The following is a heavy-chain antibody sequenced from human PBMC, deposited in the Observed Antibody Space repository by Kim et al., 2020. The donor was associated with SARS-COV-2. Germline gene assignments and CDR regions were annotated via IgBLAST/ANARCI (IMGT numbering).Heavy chain of an antibody. CDR3: ARDCSSTSCYTNTLDPPAGDHYYYYGMDV. CDR1: GGTFSSYA. Sequence: SVKVSCKPSGGTFSSYAISWVRQAPGQGLEWMGGIIPIFGTANYAQKFQGRVTITADESTSTAYMELSSLRSEDTAVYYCARDCSSTSCYTNTLDPPAGDHYYYYGMDVWGQGTTVTVSS. J-gene: IGHJ6*02. CDR2: IIPIFGTA. V-gene: IGHV1-69*13. D-gene: IGHD2-2*02.